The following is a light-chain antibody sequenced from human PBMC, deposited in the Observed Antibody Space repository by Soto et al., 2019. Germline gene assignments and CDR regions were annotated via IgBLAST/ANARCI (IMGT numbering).Light chain of an antibody. CDR2: AAS. V-gene: IGKV1D-16*01. CDR3: QQYNIYPLT. Sequence: DVQMTQSPSSLSASVGDRVTITCRASQDINSWLAWYQQKPGNAPKSLIYAASSLQTGVPSRFSGSASGTDFTLTISNLQPEESATYYCQQYNIYPLTFGGGTKVEIK. J-gene: IGKJ4*01. CDR1: QDINSW.